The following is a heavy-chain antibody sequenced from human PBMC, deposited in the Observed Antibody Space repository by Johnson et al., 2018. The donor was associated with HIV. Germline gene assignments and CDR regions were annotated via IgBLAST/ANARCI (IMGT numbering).Heavy chain of an antibody. CDR3: VRGTITVIRGIIAFDL. D-gene: IGHD3-10*01. CDR2: IYSGGRT. J-gene: IGHJ3*01. CDR1: GFTVSTYH. V-gene: IGHV3-53*01. Sequence: VQLVESGGGLIQPGESLRLSCAASGFTVSTYHMSWVRQAPGKGLEWVSVIYSGGRTFYADSVKGRFTISGDTSENTLHLQMNSLRGEDTALYYCVRGTITVIRGIIAFDLWGQGTMVTVSS.